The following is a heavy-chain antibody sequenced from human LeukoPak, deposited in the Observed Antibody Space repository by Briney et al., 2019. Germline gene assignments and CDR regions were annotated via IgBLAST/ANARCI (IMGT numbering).Heavy chain of an antibody. J-gene: IGHJ4*02. D-gene: IGHD3-10*01. V-gene: IGHV4-59*01. Sequence: SETLSLTCTVSGGSISSYYWSWIRQSPGKGLEWIGNIYYNGSTNYNPSLKSRVTISIDTSKSQFSLKLGSVTAADTAVYYCAGGSTMVRGVPSTDYWGQGTLVTVSS. CDR1: GGSISSYY. CDR3: AGGSTMVRGVPSTDY. CDR2: IYYNGST.